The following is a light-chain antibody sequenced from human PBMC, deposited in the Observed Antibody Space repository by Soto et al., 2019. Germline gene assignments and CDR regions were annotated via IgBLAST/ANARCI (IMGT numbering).Light chain of an antibody. V-gene: IGKV1-12*01. J-gene: IGKJ3*01. Sequence: DIQLTQSPSSVSASVGDRVTITCRASQDIGTWVAWYQQKPGKAPKLLIYVASNFQRGVPSRFSGAGSGTDFNLTIISLQPEDFATYLFLQADSCPFTFVPGTKVDV. CDR1: QDIGTW. CDR3: LQADSCPFT. CDR2: VAS.